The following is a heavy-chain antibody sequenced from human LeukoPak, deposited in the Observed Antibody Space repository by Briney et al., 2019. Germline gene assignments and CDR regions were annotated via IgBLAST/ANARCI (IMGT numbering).Heavy chain of an antibody. D-gene: IGHD3-10*01. Sequence: GGSLRLSCAASGFTFSDHYMSWIRQAPGKGLEWVSYISSSGSTIYYADSVKGRFPISRDNAKNSLYLQMNSLRAEDTAVYYCARDLLYDSGSPPLRWGQGTLVTVSS. CDR1: GFTFSDHY. CDR2: ISSSGSTI. CDR3: ARDLLYDSGSPPLR. V-gene: IGHV3-11*01. J-gene: IGHJ4*02.